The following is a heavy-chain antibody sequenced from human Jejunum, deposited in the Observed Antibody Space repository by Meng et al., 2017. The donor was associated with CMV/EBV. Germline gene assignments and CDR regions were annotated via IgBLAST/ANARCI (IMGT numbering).Heavy chain of an antibody. CDR1: GFALSTREVG. CDR3: AHRGYYYGSGSYYTT. CDR2: IYWDDDK. Sequence: GFALSTREVGVGWIRHPPGKALEWLALIYWDDDKRYSPSLKSRLTITKDTSKNQVVLTLTNVDPVDTATYYCAHRGYYYGSGSYYTTWGQGALVTVSS. J-gene: IGHJ5*02. V-gene: IGHV2-5*02. D-gene: IGHD3-10*01.